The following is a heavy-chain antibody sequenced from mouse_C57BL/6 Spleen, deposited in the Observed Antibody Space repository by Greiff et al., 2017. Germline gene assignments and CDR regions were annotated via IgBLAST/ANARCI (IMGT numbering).Heavy chain of an antibody. CDR2: ISYDGSN. CDR1: GYSITSGYY. CDR3: AREGLRPYFDY. J-gene: IGHJ2*01. Sequence: DVKLQESGPGLVKPSQSLSLTCSVTGYSITSGYYWNWIRQFPGNKLEWMGYISYDGSNNYNPSLKNRISITRDTSKNQFFLKLNSVTTEDTATYYCAREGLRPYFDYWGQGTTLTVSS. D-gene: IGHD2-4*01. V-gene: IGHV3-6*01.